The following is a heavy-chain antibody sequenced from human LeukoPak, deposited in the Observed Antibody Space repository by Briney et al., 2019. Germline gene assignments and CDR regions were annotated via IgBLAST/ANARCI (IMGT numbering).Heavy chain of an antibody. D-gene: IGHD1-1*01. J-gene: IGHJ6*02. CDR1: GFSLSTSGMC. CDR2: IDWDDDK. CDR3: ARTTGTTGYGMDV. Sequence: SGPALVKPTQTLTLTCTFSGFSLSTSGMCVSWVRQPPGKALEWLARIDWDDDKYYSTSPKTRLTISKDTSKNQVVLTMTNMDPVDTATYYCARTTGTTGYGMDVWGQGTTVTVSS. V-gene: IGHV2-70*11.